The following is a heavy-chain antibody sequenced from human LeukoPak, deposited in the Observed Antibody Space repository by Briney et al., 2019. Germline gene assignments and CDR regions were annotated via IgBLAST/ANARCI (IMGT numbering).Heavy chain of an antibody. V-gene: IGHV3-9*01. CDR1: GFTLDDYA. J-gene: IGHJ5*02. D-gene: IGHD5-18*01. CDR2: ISWNSGSI. Sequence: GRSLRLSCAASGFTLDDYAMHWVRQAPGKGLEWVSGISWNSGSIGYADSVKGRFTISRDNAKNSLYLQMNSLRAEDTALYYCAKDKRGGYSYGYFWFDPWAREPWSPSPQ. CDR3: AKDKRGGYSYGYFWFDP.